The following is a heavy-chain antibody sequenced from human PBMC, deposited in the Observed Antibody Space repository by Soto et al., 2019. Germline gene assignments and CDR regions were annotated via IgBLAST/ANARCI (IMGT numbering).Heavy chain of an antibody. CDR3: ARDPSSITIFGVVTSYGMDV. Sequence: GGSLRLSCAASGFTFSSYEMNWVRQAPGKGLEWVSYISSSGSTIYHADSVKGRFTISRDNAKNSLYLQMNSLRAEDTAVYYCARDPSSITIFGVVTSYGMDVWGQGTTVTAP. CDR1: GFTFSSYE. CDR2: ISSSGSTI. J-gene: IGHJ6*02. V-gene: IGHV3-48*03. D-gene: IGHD3-3*01.